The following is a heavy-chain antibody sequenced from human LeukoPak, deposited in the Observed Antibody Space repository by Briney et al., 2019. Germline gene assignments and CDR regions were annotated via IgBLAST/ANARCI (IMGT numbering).Heavy chain of an antibody. J-gene: IGHJ6*02. CDR2: VSWNSGTI. D-gene: IGHD6-13*01. V-gene: IGHV3-9*01. CDR3: AKALGKVDSSSFYYYYGMDV. CDR1: GFTFDDYA. Sequence: GGSLRLSCAASGFTFDDYAMHWVRQAPGKGLEWVSGVSWNSGTIGYADSVKGRFTISRDNSKNTLYLQMNSLRAEDTAVYYCAKALGKVDSSSFYYYYGMDVWGQGTTVTVSS.